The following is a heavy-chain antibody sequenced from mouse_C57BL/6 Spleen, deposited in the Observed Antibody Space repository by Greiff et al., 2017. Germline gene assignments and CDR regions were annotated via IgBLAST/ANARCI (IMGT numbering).Heavy chain of an antibody. CDR2: IDPEDGAT. CDR3: AVYYGSSSFAY. CDR1: GFNIKDYY. J-gene: IGHJ3*01. V-gene: IGHV14-2*01. Sequence: EVKLQESGAELVKPGASVKLSCTASGFNIKDYYMHWVKQRTEQGLEWIGRIDPEDGATKYAPKFQGKATITADTSSNTAYLQLSSLTSEDTAVYYCAVYYGSSSFAYWGQGTLVTVSA. D-gene: IGHD1-1*01.